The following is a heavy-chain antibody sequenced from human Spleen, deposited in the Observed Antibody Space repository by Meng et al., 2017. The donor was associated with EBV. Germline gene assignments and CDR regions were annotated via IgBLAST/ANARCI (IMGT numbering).Heavy chain of an antibody. CDR3: SKDLVGSDDD. J-gene: IGHJ4*02. CDR2: TNEDGGIT. CDR1: GFSFSRYW. Sequence: VQLVESGGASVQPGGSLRLSCVSSGFSFSRYWMHWVRQAPGKGLEWVSRTNEDGGITTYADSVKGRFTISRDNTKNTLYLQMNSLRVEDTGVYFCSKDLVGSDDDWGQGTLVTVSS. V-gene: IGHV3-74*01. D-gene: IGHD6-25*01.